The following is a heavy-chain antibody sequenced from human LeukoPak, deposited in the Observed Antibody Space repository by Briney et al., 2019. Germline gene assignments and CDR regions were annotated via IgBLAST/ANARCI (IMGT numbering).Heavy chain of an antibody. CDR3: ARAGVVVPAAATYYMDV. CDR1: GFTFSSYW. CDR2: INTDGSST. J-gene: IGHJ6*03. Sequence: GGSLRLSCAASGFTFSSYWMHWVRQAPGKGLVWVSRINTDGSSTSYADSVKGRFTISRDNAKNTLYLQMNSLRAEDTAVYYCARAGVVVPAAATYYMDVWGKGTTVTVSS. D-gene: IGHD2-2*01. V-gene: IGHV3-74*01.